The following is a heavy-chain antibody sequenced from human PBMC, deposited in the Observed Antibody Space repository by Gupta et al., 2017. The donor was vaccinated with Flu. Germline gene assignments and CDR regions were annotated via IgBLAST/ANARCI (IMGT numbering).Heavy chain of an antibody. J-gene: IGHJ4*02. CDR3: ARDEDYYDSSGPTLGGYYFDY. CDR2: IIPILGIA. V-gene: IGHV1-69*04. D-gene: IGHD3-22*01. Sequence: GLEWMGRIIPILGIANYAQKFQGRVTITADKSTSTAYMELSSLRSEDTAVYYCARDEDYYDSSGPTLGGYYFDYWGQGTLVTVSS.